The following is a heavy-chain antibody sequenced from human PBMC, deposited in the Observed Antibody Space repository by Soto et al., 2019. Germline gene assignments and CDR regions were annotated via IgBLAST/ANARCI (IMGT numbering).Heavy chain of an antibody. CDR3: ERQASLGTWFDT. CDR1: GVCITTSADD. V-gene: IGHV4-39*01. Sequence: SWSXALACTLSGVCITTSADDVCWIRQSPENVLEWIGYIHHTENIYYNPSLKSLVTISVDTSSNQLSLKLSSVTAADTAVYYCERQASLGTWFDTRGQGPL. CDR2: IHHTENI. J-gene: IGHJ5*02. D-gene: IGHD1-26*01.